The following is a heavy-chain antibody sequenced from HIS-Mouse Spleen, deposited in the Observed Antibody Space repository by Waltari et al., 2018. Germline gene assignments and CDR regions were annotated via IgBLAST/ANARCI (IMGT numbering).Heavy chain of an antibody. CDR2: IYYSGST. Sequence: QLQLQGSGPGQVKPSETLSPTCTVSGGSIGSSSYYWGWIRQPPGKGLEWFGSIYYSGSTYYNPSLKSRVTISVDTSKNQFSLKLSSVTAADTAVYYCAREIPYSSSWYDWYFDLWGRGTLVTVSS. CDR3: AREIPYSSSWYDWYFDL. V-gene: IGHV4-39*07. J-gene: IGHJ2*01. CDR1: GGSIGSSSYY. D-gene: IGHD6-13*01.